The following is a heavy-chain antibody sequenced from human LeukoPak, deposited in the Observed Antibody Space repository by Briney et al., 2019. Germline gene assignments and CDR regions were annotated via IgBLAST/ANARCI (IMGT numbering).Heavy chain of an antibody. V-gene: IGHV3-74*01. CDR2: INTDGSNI. CDR3: ASGQYTSSWYRLNY. D-gene: IGHD6-13*01. Sequence: PGGPLRLSCGASGFTFSSYWMHWVGQAPGKGLVGFSRINTDGSNINYADSVKGRFTISRDNAKNTLYLLMNSLRAEDTAVYYCASGQYTSSWYRLNYWGQGALVTVSS. CDR1: GFTFSSYW. J-gene: IGHJ4*02.